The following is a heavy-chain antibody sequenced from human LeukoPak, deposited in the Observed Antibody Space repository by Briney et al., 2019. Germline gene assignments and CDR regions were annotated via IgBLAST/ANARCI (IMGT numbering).Heavy chain of an antibody. CDR2: ISGSGGST. D-gene: IGHD4-17*01. J-gene: IGHJ3*02. CDR1: GFTFSSYA. V-gene: IGHV3-23*01. CDR3: AKLFDDYGDTPMSFDI. Sequence: PGRSLRLSCAASGFTFSSYAMHWVRQAPGKGLEWVSAISGSGGSTYYADSVKGRFTISRDNSKNTLYLQMNSLRAEDTAVYYCAKLFDDYGDTPMSFDIWGQGTMVTVSS.